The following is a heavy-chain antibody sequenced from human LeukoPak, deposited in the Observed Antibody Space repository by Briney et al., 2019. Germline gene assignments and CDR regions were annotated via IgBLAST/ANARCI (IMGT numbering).Heavy chain of an antibody. J-gene: IGHJ4*02. Sequence: PGGFLRLSCVASGFTFRNYWMSWVRQAPGKGLEWVVKMNQEGSSISYVDSVKGRLTISRDNAKNSLFLQMNSLRAEDTAVYYCVTADSGRNDFAHWGQGTLVTVSS. D-gene: IGHD2-8*02. V-gene: IGHV3-7*03. CDR3: VTADSGRNDFAH. CDR2: MNQEGSSI. CDR1: GFTFRNYW.